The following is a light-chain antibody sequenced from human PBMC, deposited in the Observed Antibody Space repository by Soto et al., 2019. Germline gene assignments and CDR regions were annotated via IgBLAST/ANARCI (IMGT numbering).Light chain of an antibody. V-gene: IGKV3-11*01. CDR1: QSVSSLF. CDR2: GAS. CDR3: QQRSNWPPGLT. Sequence: EIVLTQSPGTLSVSPGERATLSCRASQSVSSLFLAWYQQKPGQAPRVLIYGASNRATGIPARFSGSGSGTDFTLTISSLEPEDFAVYYCQQRSNWPPGLTFGGGTKVEIK. J-gene: IGKJ4*01.